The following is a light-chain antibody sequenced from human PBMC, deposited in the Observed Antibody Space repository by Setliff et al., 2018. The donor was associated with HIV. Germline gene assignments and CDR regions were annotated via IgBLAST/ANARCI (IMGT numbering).Light chain of an antibody. CDR2: DVT. J-gene: IGLJ1*01. CDR1: SSDIGGYKY. CDR3: SAYASSDTIYV. V-gene: IGLV2-14*03. Sequence: SALAQPASVSGSPGQWITISCTGTSSDIGGYKYVSWYQQHPGKAPKLIIYDVTNRPSDISNRFSGSKSGNTASLTISGLQAEDEADYYCSAYASSDTIYVFGTGTKV.